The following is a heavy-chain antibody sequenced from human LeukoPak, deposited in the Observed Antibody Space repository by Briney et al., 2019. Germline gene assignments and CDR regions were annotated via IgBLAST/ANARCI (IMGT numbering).Heavy chain of an antibody. D-gene: IGHD3-22*01. CDR3: ARVRFYDTTGYSTSYYLDY. Sequence: PSETLSLTCAVSGGPIIASYWRWIRQPPGKGLEWIGHTHYSGTGNYNPSLKSRVTISIDTSKNRFSLRLTSVTAADTAVYYCARVRFYDTTGYSTSYYLDYWGQGALVTVSS. CDR2: THYSGTG. V-gene: IGHV4-59*01. J-gene: IGHJ4*02. CDR1: GGPIIASY.